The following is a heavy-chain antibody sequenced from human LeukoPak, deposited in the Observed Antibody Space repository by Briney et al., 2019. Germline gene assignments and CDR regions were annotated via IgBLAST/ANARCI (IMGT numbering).Heavy chain of an antibody. CDR1: GFTFSSYS. CDR2: ISSSSSYI. Sequence: PGGSLRLSCAASGFTFSSYSMNWVRQAPGKGLEWVSSISSSSSYIYYADSVKGRFTISRDNTKNSLYLQMNSLRAEDTAVYYCARLPSYGSGHDYWGQGILVTVSS. J-gene: IGHJ4*02. V-gene: IGHV3-21*01. CDR3: ARLPSYGSGHDY. D-gene: IGHD5-18*01.